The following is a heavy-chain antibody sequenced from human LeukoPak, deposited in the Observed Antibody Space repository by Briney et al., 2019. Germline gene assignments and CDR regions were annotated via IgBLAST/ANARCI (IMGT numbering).Heavy chain of an antibody. CDR3: ARDGLFRGYDSSGYYSSY. D-gene: IGHD3-22*01. Sequence: SVKVSCKASGGTFSSYAISWVRQAPGQGLEWMGRIIPIFGIANYAQKFQGRVTITADKSTSTAYMELSSLRSEDMAVYYCARDGLFRGYDSSGYYSSYWGQGTLVTVSS. J-gene: IGHJ4*02. CDR2: IIPIFGIA. V-gene: IGHV1-69*04. CDR1: GGTFSSYA.